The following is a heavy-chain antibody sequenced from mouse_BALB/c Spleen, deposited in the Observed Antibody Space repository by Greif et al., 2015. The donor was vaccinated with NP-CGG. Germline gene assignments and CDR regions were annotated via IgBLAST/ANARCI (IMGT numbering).Heavy chain of an antibody. V-gene: IGHV14-3*02. CDR2: IDPANGNT. CDR1: GFNVKDTY. Sequence: EVKLMEPGAELVKPGASVKLSCTASGFNVKDTYMHWVKQRPEQGLEWIGRIDPANGNTKYDPKFQGKATITADTSSNPAYLQLSSLTSEDTAVYYCAREGLSYGSRYYYAMDYWGQGTSATVSS. D-gene: IGHD1-1*01. CDR3: AREGLSYGSRYYYAMDY. J-gene: IGHJ4*01.